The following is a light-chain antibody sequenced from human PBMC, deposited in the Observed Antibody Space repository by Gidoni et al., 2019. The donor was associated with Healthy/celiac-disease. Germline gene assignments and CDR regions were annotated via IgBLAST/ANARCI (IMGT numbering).Light chain of an antibody. CDR3: QQYNSYSFT. CDR2: DAS. V-gene: IGKV1-5*01. Sequence: DIQMTQSPSTLSASVGDRVTITCRASQSISSWLAWYPQKPGKAPKLLIYDASSLESGVPSRFSGSGSGTEFTLTISSLQPDDFATYYCQQYNSYSFTFXSXTKVXIK. J-gene: IGKJ3*01. CDR1: QSISSW.